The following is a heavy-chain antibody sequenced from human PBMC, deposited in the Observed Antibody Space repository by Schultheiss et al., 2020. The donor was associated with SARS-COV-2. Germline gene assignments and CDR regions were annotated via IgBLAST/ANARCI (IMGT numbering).Heavy chain of an antibody. CDR3: ARTPITMVRGVMYYYGMDV. D-gene: IGHD3-10*01. J-gene: IGHJ6*02. CDR2: IDWDDDK. V-gene: IGHV2-70*11. CDR1: GFSLTTSVVG. Sequence: SGPTLVKPTQTLTLTCTFSGFSLTTSVVGVGWIRQPPGKALEWLARIDWDDDKYYSTSLKTRLTISKDTSKNQVVLTMTNMDPVDTATYYCARTPITMVRGVMYYYGMDVWGQGTTVTVSS.